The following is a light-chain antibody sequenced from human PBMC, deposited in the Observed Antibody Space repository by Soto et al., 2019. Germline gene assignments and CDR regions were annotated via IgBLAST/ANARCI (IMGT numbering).Light chain of an antibody. CDR3: QSYDSSLSRYV. J-gene: IGLJ1*01. CDR2: TNT. Sequence: QSVLTQPPSVCGAPGQRVTISCTGGSSNFGAGYDVHWYQQLPGTAPKLLIYTNTNRPSGVPDRFSGSKSGTSASLAITGLQAEDEADYYCQSYDSSLSRYVFGAGTKSPS. CDR1: SSNFGAGYD. V-gene: IGLV1-40*01.